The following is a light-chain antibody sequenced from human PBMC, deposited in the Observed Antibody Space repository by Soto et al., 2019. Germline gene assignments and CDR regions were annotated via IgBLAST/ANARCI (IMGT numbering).Light chain of an antibody. V-gene: IGLV2-14*01. CDR2: EVS. CDR3: LLSHGRARV. Sequence: QSVLTQPASVSGSPGQSITISCTGTSSDIGNYDFVSWYQQVPGTAPKAMIYEVSSRPSGVSNRFSGSKSGNTASLTISGLQAEDEAYYYCLLSHGRARVFGGGTKVTVL. CDR1: SSDIGNYDF. J-gene: IGLJ3*02.